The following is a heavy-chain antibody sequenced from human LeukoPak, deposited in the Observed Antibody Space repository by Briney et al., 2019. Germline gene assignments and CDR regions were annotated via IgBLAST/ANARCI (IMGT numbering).Heavy chain of an antibody. D-gene: IGHD2-8*01. J-gene: IGHJ4*02. V-gene: IGHV3-30*04. Sequence: GGSLRLSCAASGFTFSSYAMHWVRQAPGKGLEWVAVISYDGSNKYYADSVKGRFTISRDNSKNTLYLQMNSLRAEDTAVYYCAREVMVYFDYWGQGTLVIVSS. CDR1: GFTFSSYA. CDR3: AREVMVYFDY. CDR2: ISYDGSNK.